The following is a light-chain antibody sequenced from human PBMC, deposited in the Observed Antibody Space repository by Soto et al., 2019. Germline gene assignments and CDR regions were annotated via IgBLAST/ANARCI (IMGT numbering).Light chain of an antibody. CDR2: AAS. J-gene: IGKJ1*01. Sequence: DIQLTQSPSFLSASVGDRVTITCRASQGISSYLAWYQQKPGKAPKLLIYAASTLQSGVPSRFSGSGSGTEFTLTISSLQPDDFATYYWQQLNSYPWKFGQGTKGDIK. CDR3: QQLNSYPWK. CDR1: QGISSY. V-gene: IGKV1-9*01.